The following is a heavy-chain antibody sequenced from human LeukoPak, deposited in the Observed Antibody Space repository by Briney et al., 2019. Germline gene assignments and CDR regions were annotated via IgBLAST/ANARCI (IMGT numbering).Heavy chain of an antibody. J-gene: IGHJ6*02. Sequence: PSETLSLTCTVSGGSISSYYWSWIRQPPGKGLEWIGYIYYSGSTNYNPSLKSRVTISVDTSKNRFSLKLSSVTAADTAVYYCARHIAASDTSHFYYGMDVWGQGTTVTVSS. CDR2: IYYSGST. D-gene: IGHD6-25*01. CDR1: GGSISSYY. CDR3: ARHIAASDTSHFYYGMDV. V-gene: IGHV4-59*08.